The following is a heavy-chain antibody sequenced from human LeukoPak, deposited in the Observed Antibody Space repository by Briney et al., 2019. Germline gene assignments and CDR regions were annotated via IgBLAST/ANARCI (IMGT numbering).Heavy chain of an antibody. Sequence: PGGSLRLSCAASGFTFSSYTFSTYAMSWVRQAPGKGLEWVSSVSGSGVSTYYADSVKGRFTISRDNSKNTLYLQMNGLRAEDTAVYYCAKALWFENWFDPWGQGTLVTVSS. D-gene: IGHD3-10*01. CDR3: AKALWFENWFDP. J-gene: IGHJ5*02. V-gene: IGHV3-23*01. CDR1: GFTFSSYTFSTYA. CDR2: VSGSGVST.